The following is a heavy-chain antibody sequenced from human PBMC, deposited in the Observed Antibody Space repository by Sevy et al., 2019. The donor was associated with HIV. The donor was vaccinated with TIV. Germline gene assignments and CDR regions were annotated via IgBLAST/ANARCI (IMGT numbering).Heavy chain of an antibody. Sequence: GGSLRLSCAASGFTFSNAWMSWVRQAPGKGLEWFGRIKSKTDGGTTDYDAPVKGRFTISRDNSKNTLYLQMNSLRHEDTAVYYCAKDSPPGSGWFPLFDFWGQGTRVTVSS. CDR3: AKDSPPGSGWFPLFDF. CDR2: IKSKTDGGTT. J-gene: IGHJ4*02. V-gene: IGHV3-15*01. D-gene: IGHD6-19*01. CDR1: GFTFSNAW.